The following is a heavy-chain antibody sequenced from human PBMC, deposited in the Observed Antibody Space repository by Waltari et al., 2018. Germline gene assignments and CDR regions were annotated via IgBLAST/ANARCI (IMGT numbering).Heavy chain of an antibody. CDR3: AREEAAASLDY. CDR2: SSRSGKTI. D-gene: IGHD6-13*01. Sequence: QVQLVESGGGLVKPGGSLRLSCAASGSTFSDYYMSWIRQAPGKGVEWVSYSSRSGKTIYYADAVKGRFTIARDNAKNSLYLQMNSLRAADTAVYYCAREEAAASLDYWGQGTLVTVSS. J-gene: IGHJ4*02. CDR1: GSTFSDYY. V-gene: IGHV3-11*01.